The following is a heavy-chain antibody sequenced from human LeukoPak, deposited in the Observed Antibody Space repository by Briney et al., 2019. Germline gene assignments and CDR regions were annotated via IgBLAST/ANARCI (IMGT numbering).Heavy chain of an antibody. D-gene: IGHD3-16*02. Sequence: PSETLSLTCTVSGGSISSYYWSWIRQPPGKGLEWIGYIYYSGSTNYNPSLKSRVTISVDTSKNQFSLKLSSVTAADTAVYYCARSYGTIDYDYVWGSYRPRTYYFDYWGQGTLVTVSS. CDR1: GGSISSYY. CDR2: IYYSGST. J-gene: IGHJ4*02. CDR3: ARSYGTIDYDYVWGSYRPRTYYFDY. V-gene: IGHV4-59*01.